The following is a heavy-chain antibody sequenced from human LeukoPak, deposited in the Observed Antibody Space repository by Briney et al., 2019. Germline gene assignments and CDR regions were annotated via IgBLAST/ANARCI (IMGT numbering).Heavy chain of an antibody. CDR3: ARAAADRVCSSTSCPKGRGRYFDY. Sequence: SETLSLTCDIYGGSFSGYYWSWIRQPPGTGLAVIGEINHSPSTNYNPSLKSLFTISLDTSKTQFSLKLSSLTAADTAVYYCARAAADRVCSSTSCPKGRGRYFDYWGQGTLVTVSS. D-gene: IGHD2-2*01. V-gene: IGHV4-34*01. CDR1: GGSFSGYY. CDR2: INHSPST. J-gene: IGHJ4*02.